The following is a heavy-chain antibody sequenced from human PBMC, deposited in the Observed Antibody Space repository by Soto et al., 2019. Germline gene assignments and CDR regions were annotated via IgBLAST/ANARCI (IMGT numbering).Heavy chain of an antibody. D-gene: IGHD4-17*01. V-gene: IGHV1-46*03. CDR3: ATDDYGDYGQGYFDY. Sequence: QVQLVQSGAEVKKPGASVKVSCKASGYTLTSYYMHWVRQAPGQGLEWMGIINPSGGSTSYAQKFQGRVTMTRDTSTSTVYMELSSLRSEDTAVYYCATDDYGDYGQGYFDYWGQGTLVTVSS. CDR1: GYTLTSYY. CDR2: INPSGGST. J-gene: IGHJ4*02.